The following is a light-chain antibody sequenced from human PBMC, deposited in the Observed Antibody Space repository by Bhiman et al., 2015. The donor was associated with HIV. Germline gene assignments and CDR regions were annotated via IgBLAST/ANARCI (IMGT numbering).Light chain of an antibody. CDR3: SSYTTSNTYV. J-gene: IGLJ1*01. CDR2: DVS. V-gene: IGLV2-14*03. Sequence: QSALTQPASVSGSPGQSITISCTGTTSDVGGYNYVSWYQQHPGKAPKLMIYDVSNRPSGVSNRFSGSKSGNTASLTISGLQAEDEADYYCSSYTTSNTYVFGGGTTVTVL. CDR1: TSDVGGYNY.